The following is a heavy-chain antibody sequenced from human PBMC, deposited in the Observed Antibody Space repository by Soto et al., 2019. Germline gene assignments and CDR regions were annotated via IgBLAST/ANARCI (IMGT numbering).Heavy chain of an antibody. J-gene: IGHJ4*02. D-gene: IGHD3-22*01. CDR2: IHSGGDT. CDR1: GDSVRSEGYY. V-gene: IGHV4-31*03. CDR3: SRDRGAHYYHTIV. Sequence: KPSETLSLTCTVSGDSVRSEGYYWNWLRHHPGKGLEWIGYIHSGGDTRYNPSLKGRVSISIDTSKNQLSLMLSSVTAADTAVYYCSRDRGAHYYHTIVWGQGTLVTVSS.